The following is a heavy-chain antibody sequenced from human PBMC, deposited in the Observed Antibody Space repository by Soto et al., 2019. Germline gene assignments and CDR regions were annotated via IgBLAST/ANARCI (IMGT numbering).Heavy chain of an antibody. D-gene: IGHD4-17*01. V-gene: IGHV5-51*01. CDR1: GDGFNTYW. CDR2: IYPGDFDT. Sequence: GVSLKNSCKGSGDGFNTYWIDWVSQRPGKGLEWMGIIYPGDFDTRYGPSFQGQVTISANKSISTAYLQWSSLKASDTAMYYCARYDYGDRGRYYLDYWGQGARVTVPS. J-gene: IGHJ4*02. CDR3: ARYDYGDRGRYYLDY.